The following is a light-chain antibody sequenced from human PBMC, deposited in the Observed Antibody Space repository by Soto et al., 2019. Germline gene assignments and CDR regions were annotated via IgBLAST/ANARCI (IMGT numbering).Light chain of an antibody. CDR2: GAS. CDR3: QQYVSSSRT. Sequence: EIVLTQSPGTLSLSPGERATLSCRASQRVSSYLAWYQQKPGQAPRLLIYGASSRATGIPDRFSGSGSGTDFSLTISRLEHEDFAVYYCQQYVSSSRTFGQGTKVEIK. J-gene: IGKJ1*01. V-gene: IGKV3-20*01. CDR1: QRVSSY.